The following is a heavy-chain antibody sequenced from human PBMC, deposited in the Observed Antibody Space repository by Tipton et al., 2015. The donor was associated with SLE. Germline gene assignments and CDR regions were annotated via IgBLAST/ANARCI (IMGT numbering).Heavy chain of an antibody. D-gene: IGHD3-22*01. CDR3: ARGDSNGYFAY. CDR1: RYSISSGYY. V-gene: IGHV4-38-2*02. CDR2: FYHSANT. J-gene: IGHJ4*02. Sequence: TLSLTCIVSRYSISSGYYWGWMRQAPGKELEWIGSFYHSANTYYNPSLTSRVTISADTSKNQFSLGLTSVTAADTAVYYCARGDSNGYFAYWGQGTLVTVSS.